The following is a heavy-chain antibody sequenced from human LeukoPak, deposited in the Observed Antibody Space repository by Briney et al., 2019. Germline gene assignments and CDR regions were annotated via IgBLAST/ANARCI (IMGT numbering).Heavy chain of an antibody. CDR3: AEEVGSTYPTFDY. CDR1: GFTFSSYA. Sequence: GGSLRLSCAASGFTFSSYAMSWVRQAPGKGLEWVSAISGSAGSTKYADSVKGRFTISRDNPKNTLYLQMNSLRTDDTAVYYCAEEVGSTYPTFDYWGQGTLVTVSS. J-gene: IGHJ4*02. CDR2: ISGSAGST. V-gene: IGHV3-23*01. D-gene: IGHD1-26*01.